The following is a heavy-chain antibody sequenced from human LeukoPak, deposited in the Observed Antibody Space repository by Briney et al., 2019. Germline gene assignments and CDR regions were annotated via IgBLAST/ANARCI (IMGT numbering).Heavy chain of an antibody. CDR3: ARDYYGSGSGIDY. CDR2: ISYDGSNK. CDR1: GFTFSSYA. J-gene: IGHJ4*02. V-gene: IGHV3-30-3*01. Sequence: PGGSLRLSCAASGFTFSSYAMHWVRQAPGKGLEWVAVISYDGSNKYYADSVKGRFTISRDNSKNTLYLQMNSLRAEDTAVYCCARDYYGSGSGIDYWGQGTLVTVSS. D-gene: IGHD3-10*01.